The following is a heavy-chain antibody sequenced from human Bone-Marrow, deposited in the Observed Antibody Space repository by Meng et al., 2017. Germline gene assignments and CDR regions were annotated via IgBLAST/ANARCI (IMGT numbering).Heavy chain of an antibody. CDR2: ITNSGSTI. Sequence: QVELVESGGGLVKPGGSLRLSCAASGFTFSDYYMTWIRQAPGKGLEWVSYITNSGSTIYYADSVKGRFTISRDNAKNSLYLQMNSLRAEDTAVYYCAGGAGEQWLATFDYWGQGTLVTVSS. J-gene: IGHJ4*02. V-gene: IGHV3-11*04. CDR3: AGGAGEQWLATFDY. CDR1: GFTFSDYY. D-gene: IGHD6-19*01.